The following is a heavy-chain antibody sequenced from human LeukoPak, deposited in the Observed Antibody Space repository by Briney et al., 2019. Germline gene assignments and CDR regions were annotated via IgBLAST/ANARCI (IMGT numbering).Heavy chain of an antibody. CDR3: ARSIAAAGRRVDY. D-gene: IGHD6-13*01. J-gene: IGHJ4*02. Sequence: SVKVSCKASGYTFTGYYMHWVRQAPGQGLEWMGWINPNSGGTNYAQKFQGRVTMTRDTSISTAYMELSRLRSDDTAVYYCARSIAAAGRRVDYWGQGTLVSVSS. CDR1: GYTFTGYY. CDR2: INPNSGGT. V-gene: IGHV1-2*02.